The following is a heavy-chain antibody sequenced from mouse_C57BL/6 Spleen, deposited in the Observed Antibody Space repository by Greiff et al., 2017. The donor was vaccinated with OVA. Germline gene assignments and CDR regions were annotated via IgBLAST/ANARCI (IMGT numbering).Heavy chain of an antibody. D-gene: IGHD1-1*01. J-gene: IGHJ2*01. Sequence: VQLQQPGAELVKPGASVKLSCKASGYTFTSYWMHWVKQRPGQGLEWIGMIHPNSGSTNYNEKFKSKATLTVDKSSSTAYMQLSSLTSEDSAVYYGARCTTVVATDYFEYWGQGTTLTVSS. V-gene: IGHV1-64*01. CDR1: GYTFTSYW. CDR2: IHPNSGST. CDR3: ARCTTVVATDYFEY.